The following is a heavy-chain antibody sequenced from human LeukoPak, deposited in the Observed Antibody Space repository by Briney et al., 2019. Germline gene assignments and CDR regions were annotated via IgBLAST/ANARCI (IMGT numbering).Heavy chain of an antibody. CDR1: GGSISSYY. CDR3: ASLSATAYSSAWRGNY. J-gene: IGHJ4*02. V-gene: IGHV4-59*01. CDR2: IYYSGST. Sequence: SETLSLTCTVSGGSISSYYWSWIRQPPGKGLEWIGYIYYSGSTNYNPSLKSRVTMSVDTSKNQFSLKLSSVTAADTAVYYCASLSATAYSSAWRGNYWGQGTLVTVSS. D-gene: IGHD6-19*01.